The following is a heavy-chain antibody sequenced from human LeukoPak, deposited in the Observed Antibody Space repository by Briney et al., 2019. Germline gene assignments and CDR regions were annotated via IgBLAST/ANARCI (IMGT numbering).Heavy chain of an antibody. D-gene: IGHD2-15*01. Sequence: GGSLRLSCAASGFTFSHYGMLWVRQAPGKGLEWVAVIWHDGSNKFYADSVKGRFTISRDNAKNSVYLQMNSLRAEDTAVYYCARDCSGGSCYGYWGQGTLVTVSS. CDR1: GFTFSHYG. CDR3: ARDCSGGSCYGY. V-gene: IGHV3-33*01. J-gene: IGHJ4*02. CDR2: IWHDGSNK.